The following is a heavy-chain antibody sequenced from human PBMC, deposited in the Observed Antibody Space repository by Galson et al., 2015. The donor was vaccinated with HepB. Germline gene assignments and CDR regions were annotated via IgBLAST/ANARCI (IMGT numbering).Heavy chain of an antibody. Sequence: SETLSLTCTVSGGSISSSSYYWGWIRQPPGKGLEWIGSIYYSGSTYYNPSLKSRVTISVDTSKNQFSLKLSSVTAADTAVYYCARQGVVAAAGTGSDYWGQGTLVTVSS. D-gene: IGHD6-13*01. J-gene: IGHJ4*02. CDR1: GGSISSSSYY. CDR3: ARQGVVAAAGTGSDY. CDR2: IYYSGST. V-gene: IGHV4-39*01.